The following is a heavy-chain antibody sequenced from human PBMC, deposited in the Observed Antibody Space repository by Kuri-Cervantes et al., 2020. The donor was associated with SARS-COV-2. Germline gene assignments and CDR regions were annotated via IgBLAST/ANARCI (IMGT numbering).Heavy chain of an antibody. CDR3: ARGPGIVVVPASTTYFDY. Sequence: GSLRLSCTVSGGSITSYYWSWIRQPPGKGLEWIGSMYYSGITNYNPSLKSRVTISVDTSKSQFSLRLNSVSAADTAVYYCARGPGIVVVPASTTYFDYWGQGTLVTVSS. V-gene: IGHV4-59*01. CDR1: GGSITSYY. J-gene: IGHJ4*02. D-gene: IGHD2-2*01. CDR2: MYYSGIT.